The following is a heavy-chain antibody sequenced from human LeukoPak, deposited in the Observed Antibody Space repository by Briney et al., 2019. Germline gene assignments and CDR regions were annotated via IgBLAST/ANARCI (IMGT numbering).Heavy chain of an antibody. CDR1: GGTFSSYA. D-gene: IGHD5-18*01. CDR3: ARNPIELRGYSYGYFDY. Sequence: SVKVSCKASGGTFSSYAISWVRQAPGQGLEWMGGIVPIFGTVNYAQKFQGRVTITADESTSTAYMELSSLRSEDTAVYYCARNPIELRGYSYGYFDYWGQGTLVTVSS. J-gene: IGHJ4*02. CDR2: IVPIFGTV. V-gene: IGHV1-69*01.